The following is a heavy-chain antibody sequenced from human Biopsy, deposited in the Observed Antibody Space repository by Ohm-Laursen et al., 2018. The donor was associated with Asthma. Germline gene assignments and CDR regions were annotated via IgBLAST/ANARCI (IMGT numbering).Heavy chain of an antibody. J-gene: IGHJ4*02. CDR3: ARGVDRVTGLLDHFDS. D-gene: IGHD2-21*02. CDR2: VSYSGST. CDR1: GGSINNFY. Sequence: GTLSLTCTVSGGSINNFYWSWIRQPPGKGLASIGHVSYSGSTNYNPSLKSRVTISIDASKNQFSLKLTSVTAADTAVYYCARGVDRVTGLLDHFDSWGQGTLVTVSS. V-gene: IGHV4-59*01.